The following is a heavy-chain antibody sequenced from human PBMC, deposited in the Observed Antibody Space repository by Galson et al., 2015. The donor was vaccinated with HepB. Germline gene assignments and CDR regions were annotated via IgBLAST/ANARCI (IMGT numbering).Heavy chain of an antibody. CDR3: VTDLEQSGSYIY. CDR2: IWYDGTEK. D-gene: IGHD1-26*01. Sequence: SLRLSCAASGFIFSSYGMHWVRQAPGKGLEWVAVIWYDGTEKNYADSVKGRFTISRDNSKNTLYLQMNSLRRDDTGVYYCVTDLEQSGSYIYWGQGTLVTVFS. CDR1: GFIFSSYG. J-gene: IGHJ4*02. V-gene: IGHV3-33*01.